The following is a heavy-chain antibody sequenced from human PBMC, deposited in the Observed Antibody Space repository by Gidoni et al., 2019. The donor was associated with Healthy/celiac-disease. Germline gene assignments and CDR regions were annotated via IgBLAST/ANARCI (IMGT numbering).Heavy chain of an antibody. Sequence: QVQLVESGGGVVQPGRSLRLSCAASGFTFSSYAMHGVRQAPGKGLEWVAVISYDGSNKYYADSVKGRFTISRDNSKNTLYLQMNSLRAEDTAVYYCARTALTGIYNWFDPWGQGTLVTVSS. D-gene: IGHD1-20*01. CDR3: ARTALTGIYNWFDP. V-gene: IGHV3-30*04. CDR1: GFTFSSYA. CDR2: ISYDGSNK. J-gene: IGHJ5*02.